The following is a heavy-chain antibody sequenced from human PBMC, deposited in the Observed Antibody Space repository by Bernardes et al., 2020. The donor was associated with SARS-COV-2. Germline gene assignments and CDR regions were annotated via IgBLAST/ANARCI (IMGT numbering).Heavy chain of an antibody. CDR2: INHSGST. CDR3: ARVPAARRWYFDL. D-gene: IGHD2-2*01. J-gene: IGHJ2*01. Sequence: SETLSLTCAVYGGSFSGYYWSWIRQPPGKGLEWIGEINHSGSTNYNPSLKSRVTISVDTSKNQFSLKLSSVTAADTAVYYCARVPAARRWYFDLWGRGTLVTVSS. V-gene: IGHV4-34*01. CDR1: GGSFSGYY.